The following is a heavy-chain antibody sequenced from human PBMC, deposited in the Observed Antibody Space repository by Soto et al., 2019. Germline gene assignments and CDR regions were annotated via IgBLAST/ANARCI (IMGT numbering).Heavy chain of an antibody. J-gene: IGHJ3*02. Sequence: AETLSLTCTVSGGSISSYYWSWIRQPPGKGLEWIGYIYYSGSTNYNPSLKSRVTISVDTSKNQFSLKLSSVTAADTAVYYCARESAVTKGPDAFDISGQGTMVTVSS. CDR1: GGSISSYY. CDR2: IYYSGST. D-gene: IGHD4-17*01. V-gene: IGHV4-59*01. CDR3: ARESAVTKGPDAFDI.